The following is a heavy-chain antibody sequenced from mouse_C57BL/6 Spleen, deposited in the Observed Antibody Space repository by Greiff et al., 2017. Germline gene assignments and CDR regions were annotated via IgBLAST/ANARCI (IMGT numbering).Heavy chain of an antibody. CDR3: ARRNYDAMDY. CDR1: GYTFTSYW. J-gene: IGHJ4*01. V-gene: IGHV1-52*01. Sequence: QVQLKQPGAELVRPGSSVKLSCKASGYTFTSYWMHWVKQRPIQGLEGIGNIDPSDSETHYNQKFKDKATLTVDKSSSTASMQLSSLTSEDSAVYYCARRNYDAMDYWGQGTSGTVSS. CDR2: IDPSDSET.